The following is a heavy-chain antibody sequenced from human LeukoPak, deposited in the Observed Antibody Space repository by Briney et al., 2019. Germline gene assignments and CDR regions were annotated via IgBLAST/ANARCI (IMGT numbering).Heavy chain of an antibody. CDR3: SRSRAFNSGAFDP. J-gene: IGHJ5*02. CDR1: GASVSSASY. CDR2: IYNGVNT. Sequence: SETLSLTCTVSGASVSSASYWTWIRQPPGKGVEWIAHIYNGVNTNYNPSLKSRVTISVDTSKNQFSLRLNSVTAADTAVYYCSRSRAFNSGAFDPWGQGSLVTVSS. V-gene: IGHV4-61*01. D-gene: IGHD1-26*01.